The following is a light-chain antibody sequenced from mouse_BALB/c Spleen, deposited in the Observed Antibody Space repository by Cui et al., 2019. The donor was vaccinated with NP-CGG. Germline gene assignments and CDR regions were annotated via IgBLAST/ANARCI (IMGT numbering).Light chain of an antibody. CDR1: TGAVTTSNY. CDR3: ALWYSNHWV. Sequence: QAVVTQESALTTSPGETVTPTCRSSTGAVTTSNYANWIQEKPDHLFTGLMGGTNNRTPGIPARFSGSLIGDKAALTITGAQTEDDAIYFCALWYSNHWVFGGGTKLTVL. J-gene: IGLJ1*01. V-gene: IGLV1*01. CDR2: GTN.